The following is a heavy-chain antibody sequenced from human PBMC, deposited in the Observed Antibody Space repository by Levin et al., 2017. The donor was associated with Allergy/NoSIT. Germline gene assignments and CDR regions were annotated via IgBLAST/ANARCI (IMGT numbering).Heavy chain of an antibody. D-gene: IGHD3-22*01. V-gene: IGHV3-74*01. CDR1: GFTFSSYW. Sequence: GESLKISCAASGFTFSSYWMNWVRQAPGKGLVWISRLDSDESNTNYADSVKGRFTISRDNAKNTLYLQMNSLRAEDTAVYYCARGGNYVMGALGYWGQGTLVTVSS. CDR3: ARGGNYVMGALGY. J-gene: IGHJ4*02. CDR2: LDSDESNT.